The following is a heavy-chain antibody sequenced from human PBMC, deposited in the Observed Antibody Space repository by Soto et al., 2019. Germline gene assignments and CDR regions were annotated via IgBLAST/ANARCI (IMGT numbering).Heavy chain of an antibody. CDR2: IYYSGST. CDR3: ARDTAAGTNYYYYMDV. D-gene: IGHD6-13*01. CDR1: GGSISSYY. J-gene: IGHJ6*03. Sequence: SETLSLTCTVSGGSISSYYWSWIRQPPGKGLEWIGYIYYSGSTNYNPSLKSRVTISVDTSKNQFSLKLSSVTAADTAVYYCARDTAAGTNYYYYMDVWGKGTTVTV. V-gene: IGHV4-59*01.